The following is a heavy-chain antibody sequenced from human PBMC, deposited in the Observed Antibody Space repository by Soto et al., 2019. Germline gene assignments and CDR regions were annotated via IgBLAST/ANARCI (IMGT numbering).Heavy chain of an antibody. Sequence: SVKVSCKASGGTFSKYAIDWVLQAPGQGLEWMGGIIPLFGTAKYAQKFQGRVTITADEATSTAYMELSSLRSEDTAVYYCARQFDYDTSGYYYAYWGQGTLVTVSS. V-gene: IGHV1-69*13. CDR1: GGTFSKYA. CDR3: ARQFDYDTSGYYYAY. D-gene: IGHD3-22*01. CDR2: IIPLFGTA. J-gene: IGHJ4*02.